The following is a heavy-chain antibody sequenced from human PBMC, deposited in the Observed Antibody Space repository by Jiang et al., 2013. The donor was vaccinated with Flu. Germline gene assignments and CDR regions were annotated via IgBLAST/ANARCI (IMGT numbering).Heavy chain of an antibody. CDR2: IIPFFETI. J-gene: IGHJ1*01. V-gene: IGHV1-69*06. CDR3: ANNRGLPSEI. CDR1: GDTFSAYA. Sequence: SGAEVKKPGSSMNVSCRVSGDTFSAYAISWVRQAPGQGLEWMGGIIPFFETIKYAQKYQGRVTISADKSTNTAYMELSSLQSADTAVYYCANNRGLPSEIWGQGTLLIVSS. D-gene: IGHD2-21*02.